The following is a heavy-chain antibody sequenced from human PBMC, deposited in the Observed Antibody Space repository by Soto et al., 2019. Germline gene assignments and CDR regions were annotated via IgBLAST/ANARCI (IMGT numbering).Heavy chain of an antibody. Sequence: QVQLVQSGAEVKKPGSSVKVSCKASGGTLSSYAINWVRQAPGQGLEWMGGIIPIFGTPNYAQKFQGRVTITADESTSTAYVELSSLRSEDTAVYYWARIGGGGYYSYAMDVWGQGTTVTVSS. CDR3: ARIGGGGYYSYAMDV. J-gene: IGHJ6*02. CDR2: IIPIFGTP. CDR1: GGTLSSYA. V-gene: IGHV1-69*12. D-gene: IGHD2-15*01.